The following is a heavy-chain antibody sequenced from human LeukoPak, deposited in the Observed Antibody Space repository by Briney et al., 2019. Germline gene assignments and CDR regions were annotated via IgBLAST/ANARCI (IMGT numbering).Heavy chain of an antibody. Sequence: QHWGVLRLSCAAFGFTFSSYDMHWVRQTPGKGLEWVAFIRHDGSYQQYADSVKGRFTASRDNSKDMVYLQMNSLRTEDTAVYYCAKNRDSSDYPRDFDFWGQGTLVTVSS. J-gene: IGHJ4*02. CDR3: AKNRDSSDYPRDFDF. D-gene: IGHD3-22*01. V-gene: IGHV3-30*02. CDR2: IRHDGSYQ. CDR1: GFTFSSYD.